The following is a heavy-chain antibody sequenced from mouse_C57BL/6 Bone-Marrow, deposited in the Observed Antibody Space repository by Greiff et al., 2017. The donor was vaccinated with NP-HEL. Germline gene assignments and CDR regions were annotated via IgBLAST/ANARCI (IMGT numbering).Heavy chain of an antibody. CDR3: ARPFTTVSRYVDV. CDR2: IYPRSGNT. Sequence: VQLQQSGAELARPGASVKLSCKASGYTFTSYGISWVKQRTGQGLEWIGEIYPRSGNTYYNEKFKGKATLTADKSSSTAYMELRSLTSEDAAVYFCARPFTTVSRYVDVWGTGTTVTVSS. V-gene: IGHV1-81*01. D-gene: IGHD1-1*01. J-gene: IGHJ1*03. CDR1: GYTFTSYG.